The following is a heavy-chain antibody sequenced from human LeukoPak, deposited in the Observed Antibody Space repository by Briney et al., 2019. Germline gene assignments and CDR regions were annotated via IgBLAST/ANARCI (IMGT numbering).Heavy chain of an antibody. J-gene: IGHJ6*04. CDR3: AELGITMIGGV. V-gene: IGHV3-48*03. CDR2: ISSSGSTI. D-gene: IGHD3-10*02. CDR1: GFTFSSYE. Sequence: RGSLRLSCAASGFTFSSYEMNWVRQAPGKGLEWVSYISSSGSTIYYADSVKGRFTISRDNAKNSLYLQMNSLRAEDTAVYYCAELGITMIGGVWGKGTTVTISS.